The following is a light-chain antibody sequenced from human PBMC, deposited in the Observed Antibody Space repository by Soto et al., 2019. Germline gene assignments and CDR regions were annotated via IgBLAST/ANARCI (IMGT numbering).Light chain of an antibody. J-gene: IGLJ2*01. CDR1: SSDVGGYNY. CDR2: EVS. V-gene: IGLV2-14*01. CDR3: SSYTSSSTLV. Sequence: QSVLTQPASVSGSPGQSITISCTGSSSDVGGYNYVSWYQQHPGKAPKLMIYEVSNRPSGISNRFSGSKSGSTASLTLSGLQAEDEADYYCSSYTSSSTLVFGGGTKVTVL.